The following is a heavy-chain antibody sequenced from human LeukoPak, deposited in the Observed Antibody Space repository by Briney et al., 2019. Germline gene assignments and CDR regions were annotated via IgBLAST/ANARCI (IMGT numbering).Heavy chain of an antibody. CDR3: AKGSGLTGTFFDY. CDR2: INSDGSST. CDR1: GFTFSNYW. V-gene: IGHV3-74*01. J-gene: IGHJ4*02. Sequence: GGSLRLSCAASGFTFSNYWMHWVRQAPGKGLVWVSRINSDGSSTSYADSVKGRFTISRDNAKNTLYLQMNSLRAEDTAVYYCAKGSGLTGTFFDYWGQGTLVTVSS. D-gene: IGHD7-27*01.